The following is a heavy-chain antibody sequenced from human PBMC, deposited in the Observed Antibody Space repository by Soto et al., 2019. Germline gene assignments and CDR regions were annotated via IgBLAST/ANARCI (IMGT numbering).Heavy chain of an antibody. CDR2: IYPGDSDT. CDR1: GYSFTSYW. Sequence: PGESLKISCKGSGYSFTSYWIGWVRQMPGKGLEWMGIIYPGDSDTRYSPSFQGQVTISADKSISTAYLQWSSLKASDTAMYYCARRPFEYSSSSWRGYWFDPWGQGTLVTVSS. J-gene: IGHJ5*02. CDR3: ARRPFEYSSSSWRGYWFDP. D-gene: IGHD6-6*01. V-gene: IGHV5-51*01.